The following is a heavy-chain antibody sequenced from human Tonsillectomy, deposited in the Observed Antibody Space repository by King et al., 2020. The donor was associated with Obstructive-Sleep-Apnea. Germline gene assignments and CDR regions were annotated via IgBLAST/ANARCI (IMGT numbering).Heavy chain of an antibody. CDR1: GGSISSSSYY. CDR2: IYYSGST. V-gene: IGHV4-39*07. J-gene: IGHJ6*02. Sequence: LQLQESGPGLVKPSETLSLTCTVSGGSISSSSYYWGWIRQPPGKGLEWIGSIYYSGSTYYNPSLKSRVTISVDTSKNQFSLKLSSVTAADTAVYYCARAEGVYYYYGMDVWGQGTTVTVSS. CDR3: ARAEGVYYYYGMDV.